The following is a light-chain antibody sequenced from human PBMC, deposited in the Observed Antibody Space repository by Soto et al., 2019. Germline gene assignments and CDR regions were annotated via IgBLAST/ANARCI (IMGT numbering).Light chain of an antibody. V-gene: IGKV1-13*02. J-gene: IGKJ1*01. Sequence: AIQMTQSPSSLSASVGDRVTISCRASQGIGNALGWYQQKPGKPPKVLIYDASNLENGVPSRFSGSGSGTGFTLTISSLQPDDFGIYYCQQYHTFSWTFGQGTKVDIK. CDR3: QQYHTFSWT. CDR2: DAS. CDR1: QGIGNA.